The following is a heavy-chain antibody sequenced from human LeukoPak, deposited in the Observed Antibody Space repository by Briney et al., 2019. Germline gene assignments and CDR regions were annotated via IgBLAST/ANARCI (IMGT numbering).Heavy chain of an antibody. CDR1: GGTFSSYA. Sequence: ASVKVSCKASGGTFSSYAISWVRQAPGQGLEWMGGIIPIFGTANYAQKFQGRVTITTDESTSTAYMELSSLRSEDTAVYYCARRHCSGGSCSGPHYFDYWGQGTLVTVSS. D-gene: IGHD2-15*01. CDR3: ARRHCSGGSCSGPHYFDY. CDR2: IIPIFGTA. J-gene: IGHJ4*02. V-gene: IGHV1-69*05.